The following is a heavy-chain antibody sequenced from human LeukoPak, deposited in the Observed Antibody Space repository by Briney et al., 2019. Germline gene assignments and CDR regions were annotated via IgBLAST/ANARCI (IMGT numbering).Heavy chain of an antibody. Sequence: ASVKVSCKASGGTFSGYAISWVRQAPGQGLEWMGGIIPIFGTANYAQKFQGRVTITTDESTSTAYMELSSLRSEDTAVYYCARGNRYGGYDYWGQGTLVTVSS. J-gene: IGHJ4*02. V-gene: IGHV1-69*05. CDR1: GGTFSGYA. CDR2: IIPIFGTA. CDR3: ARGNRYGGYDY. D-gene: IGHD1-14*01.